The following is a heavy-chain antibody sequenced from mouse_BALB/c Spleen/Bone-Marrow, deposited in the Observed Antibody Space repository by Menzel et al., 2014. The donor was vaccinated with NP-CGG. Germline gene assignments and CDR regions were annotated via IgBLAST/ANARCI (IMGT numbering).Heavy chain of an antibody. J-gene: IGHJ2*01. CDR3: ARHANWDYFDY. D-gene: IGHD4-1*01. CDR1: GFSLTSYG. V-gene: IGHV2-6-1*01. Sequence: QVHVKQSGPGLVAPSQSLSITCTISGFSLTSYGVHWVRQPPGKGLEWLVVIWSDGSTTYNSALKSRLSISKDNSKSQVFLKMNSLQTDDTAMYYCARHANWDYFDYWGQGTTLTVSS. CDR2: IWSDGST.